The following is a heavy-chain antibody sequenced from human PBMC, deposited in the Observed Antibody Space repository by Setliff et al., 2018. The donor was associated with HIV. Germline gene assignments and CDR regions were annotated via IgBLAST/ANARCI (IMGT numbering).Heavy chain of an antibody. Sequence: SETLSLTCTVSGGSISTSRYYWGWIRQPPGKGLEWIGEIDYSGSTTCNPSLNSRVTISVDTSRNQFTLKLSSVTAADTAVYYCGRQVPVPGVAVTPIDYWGQGTLVTVSS. CDR1: GGSISTSRYY. CDR2: IDYSGST. V-gene: IGHV4-39*01. CDR3: GRQVPVPGVAVTPIDY. D-gene: IGHD3-3*01. J-gene: IGHJ4*02.